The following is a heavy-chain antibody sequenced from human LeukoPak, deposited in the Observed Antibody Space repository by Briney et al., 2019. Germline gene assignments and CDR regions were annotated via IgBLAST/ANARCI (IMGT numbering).Heavy chain of an antibody. J-gene: IGHJ4*02. D-gene: IGHD5-18*01. V-gene: IGHV1-18*01. CDR1: GYTFTSYG. CDR3: ARVNVDTAMVTAGFDY. CDR2: ISAYNGNT. Sequence: ASVKVSCKASGYTFTSYGISWVRQAPGQGLEWMGWISAYNGNTNYAQKLQGRVTMTTDTSASTAYMELRSLRSDDTAVYYCARVNVDTAMVTAGFDYWGQGTLVTVSS.